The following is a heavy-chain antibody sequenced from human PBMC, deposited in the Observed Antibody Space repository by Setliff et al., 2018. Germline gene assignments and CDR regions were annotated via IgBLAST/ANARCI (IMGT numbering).Heavy chain of an antibody. D-gene: IGHD6-19*01. Sequence: GASVKVSCKASGYTFTSYYMHWVRQAPGQGLEWMGIINPSGGSTSYAQKFQGRVTMSIDTSRNQFSPKLNSVTAADMAVYYCAREQWLDPPGYYYMDVWAKGTTVTVSS. CDR2: INPSGGST. CDR1: GYTFTSYY. CDR3: AREQWLDPPGYYYMDV. V-gene: IGHV1-46*01. J-gene: IGHJ6*03.